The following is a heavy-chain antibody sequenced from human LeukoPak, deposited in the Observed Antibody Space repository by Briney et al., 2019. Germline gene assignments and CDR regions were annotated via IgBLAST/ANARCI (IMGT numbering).Heavy chain of an antibody. J-gene: IGHJ5*02. D-gene: IGHD1-7*01. CDR2: IIPIFGTA. Sequence: ASVKVSCKASGGTFSSYAISWVRQAPGQGLEWMGGIIPIFGTANYAQKFQGRVTMTEDTSTDTAYMELSSLRSEDTAVYYCATTRPRWNYVGWFDPWGQGTLVTVSS. CDR3: ATTRPRWNYVGWFDP. V-gene: IGHV1-69*06. CDR1: GGTFSSYA.